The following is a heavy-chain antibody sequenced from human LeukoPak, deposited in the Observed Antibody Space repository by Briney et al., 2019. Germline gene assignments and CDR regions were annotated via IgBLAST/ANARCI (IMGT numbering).Heavy chain of an antibody. J-gene: IGHJ4*02. V-gene: IGHV1-2*02. CDR2: LNPDSGAT. D-gene: IGHD5-18*01. CDR3: ARSAYNYGYVYFDH. Sequence: ASVKVSCKASGYTFTDYYIHWVRQAPGQGLEWMGCLNPDSGATAYAQKFQGRVTMTRDTSITTAYMELNRLTSDDTAVYYCARSAYNYGYVYFDHWGQGTLVIVSS. CDR1: GYTFTDYY.